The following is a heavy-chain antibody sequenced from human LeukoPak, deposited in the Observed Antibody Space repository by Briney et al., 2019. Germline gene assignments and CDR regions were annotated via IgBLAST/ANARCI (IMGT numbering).Heavy chain of an antibody. D-gene: IGHD1-14*01. CDR1: DASIITDYY. Sequence: SETLSLTCSVSDASIITDYYWGWIRQSPGKGLEWIGSIFHTGNTYYNPSLKSRVTISMDMSKNVFSLKLTSVTAADTAVYYCTRDSEVRWFYSWGQGTLVTVSS. CDR2: IFHTGNT. V-gene: IGHV4-38-2*02. J-gene: IGHJ5*01. CDR3: TRDSEVRWFYS.